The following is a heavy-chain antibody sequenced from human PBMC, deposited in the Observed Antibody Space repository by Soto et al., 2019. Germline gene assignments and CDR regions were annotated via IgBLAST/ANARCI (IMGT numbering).Heavy chain of an antibody. V-gene: IGHV4-30-4*01. CDR2: IYYSGST. J-gene: IGHJ5*02. CDR3: ARDTSLTENWFDP. CDR1: GGSISSGDYY. Sequence: PSETLSLTCTVSGGSISSGDYYWSWIRQPPGKGLEWIGYIYYSGSTYYNPSLKSRVTISVDTSKNQFSLKLSSVTAADTAVYYCARDTSLTENWFDPWGQGTLVTVSS.